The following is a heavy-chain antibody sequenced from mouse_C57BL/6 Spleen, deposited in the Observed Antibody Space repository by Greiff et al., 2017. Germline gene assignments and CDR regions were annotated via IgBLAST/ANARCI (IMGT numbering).Heavy chain of an antibody. CDR3: TRCDYYDYGIYAMDY. J-gene: IGHJ4*01. Sequence: VQLQQSGTVLARPGASVKMSCKTSGYTFTSYWMHWVKQRPGQGLEWIGAIYPGNSDTSYNQKFKGKAKLTAVTSASTAYMELSSLTNEDSAVYYCTRCDYYDYGIYAMDYWGQGTSVTVSS. CDR1: GYTFTSYW. V-gene: IGHV1-5*01. D-gene: IGHD2-4*01. CDR2: IYPGNSDT.